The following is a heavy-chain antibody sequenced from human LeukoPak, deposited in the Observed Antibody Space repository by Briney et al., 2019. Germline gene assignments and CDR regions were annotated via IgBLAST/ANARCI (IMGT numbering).Heavy chain of an antibody. CDR1: GDTVSSNSAA. V-gene: IGHV6-1*01. CDR2: TYYRSKWYN. Sequence: SQTLSLTCAISGDTVSSNSAAWNWFRQSPSRGLEWLGRTYYRSKWYNEYAGSVKSRITINPDTSKNHFSLQLNSVTAADTAVYYCARHVNYGSGYYYGMDVWGQGTTVIVSS. J-gene: IGHJ6*02. D-gene: IGHD3-10*01. CDR3: ARHVNYGSGYYYGMDV.